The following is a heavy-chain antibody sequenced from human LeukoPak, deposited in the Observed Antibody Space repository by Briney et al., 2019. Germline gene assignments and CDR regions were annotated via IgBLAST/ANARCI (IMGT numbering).Heavy chain of an antibody. Sequence: GGSLRLSCAASGFTFSSYSMNWVRQAPGKGLEWVSSISSSSSYIYYADSVKGRFTISRDNSKNTLYLQMNSLRAEDTAVYYCAVQRTLWQQVLDHWGQGTLVTVSS. D-gene: IGHD6-13*01. J-gene: IGHJ4*02. CDR1: GFTFSSYS. CDR3: AVQRTLWQQVLDH. CDR2: ISSSSSYI. V-gene: IGHV3-21*04.